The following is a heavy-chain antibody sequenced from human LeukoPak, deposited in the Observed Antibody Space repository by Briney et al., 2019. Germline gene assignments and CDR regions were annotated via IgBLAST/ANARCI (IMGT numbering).Heavy chain of an antibody. J-gene: IGHJ4*02. Sequence: PGGSLRLSCAASGFTFSDNNMIWARQAPGKGLEWVSTLHRDGSVRYADSVNGRFTISRDDSKNTLSLQMSSLRDEDTAVYYCVRVHGGGYWGQGTLVTVSS. V-gene: IGHV3-53*01. CDR3: VRVHGGGY. CDR2: LHRDGSV. D-gene: IGHD3-16*01. CDR1: GFTFSDNN.